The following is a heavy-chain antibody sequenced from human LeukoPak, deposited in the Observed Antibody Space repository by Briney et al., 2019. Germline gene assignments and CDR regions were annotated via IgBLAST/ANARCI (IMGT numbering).Heavy chain of an antibody. CDR3: ARADFWSGYFLRFDY. J-gene: IGHJ4*02. CDR1: GGSISSSSYY. V-gene: IGHV4-39*07. Sequence: SETLSLTCTVSGGSISSSSYYWGWIRQPPGKGLEWIGSIYYSGGTYYNPSLKSRVTISVDTSKNQFSLKLSSVTAADTAVYYCARADFWSGYFLRFDYWGQGTLVTVSS. CDR2: IYYSGGT. D-gene: IGHD3-3*01.